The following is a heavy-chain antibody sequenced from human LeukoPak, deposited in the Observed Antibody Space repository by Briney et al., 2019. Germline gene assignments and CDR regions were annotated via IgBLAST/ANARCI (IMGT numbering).Heavy chain of an antibody. Sequence: GGSLRLSCAASGFTFSSYGMHWVRQAPGMGLEWVAVIWYDGSNKYYADSVKGRFTISRDNSKNTLYLQMNSLRAEDTAVYYCAREESYDGDYWGQGTLVTVSS. V-gene: IGHV3-33*01. D-gene: IGHD3-3*01. CDR3: AREESYDGDY. J-gene: IGHJ4*02. CDR2: IWYDGSNK. CDR1: GFTFSSYG.